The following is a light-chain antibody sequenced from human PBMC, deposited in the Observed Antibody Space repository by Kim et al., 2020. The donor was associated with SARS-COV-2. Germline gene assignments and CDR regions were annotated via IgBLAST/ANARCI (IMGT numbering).Light chain of an antibody. Sequence: PGGTVTLTWASSTGAVTGGHYPNWIQQKPGQAPRALIYSISDKHSWTPARFSGSLLGGKAALTLSGVQPEDESEYYCLLFYGSGWVFGGGTQLTVL. CDR2: SIS. CDR1: TGAVTGGHY. J-gene: IGLJ3*02. V-gene: IGLV7-43*01. CDR3: LLFYGSGWV.